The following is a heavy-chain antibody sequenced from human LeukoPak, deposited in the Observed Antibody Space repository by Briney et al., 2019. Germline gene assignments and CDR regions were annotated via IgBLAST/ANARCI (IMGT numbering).Heavy chain of an antibody. Sequence: GGSLRLSCAASGFTFSSYEMNWVRQAPGKGLEWVSYISSSGSTIYYADSVKGRFTISRDNAKNSLYLQMNSLRAEDTAVYYCATSGYSSSWYFGWGQGTLVTVSS. CDR1: GFTFSSYE. CDR2: ISSSGSTI. CDR3: ATSGYSSSWYFG. D-gene: IGHD6-13*01. J-gene: IGHJ4*02. V-gene: IGHV3-48*03.